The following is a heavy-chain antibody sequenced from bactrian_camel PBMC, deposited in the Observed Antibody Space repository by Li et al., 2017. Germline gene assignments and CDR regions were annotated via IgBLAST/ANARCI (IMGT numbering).Heavy chain of an antibody. CDR1: GNRGTTYC. CDR3: AHAYDLTLRAADYSY. CDR2: IRAGGGFN. J-gene: IGHJ4*01. V-gene: IGHV3S53*01. Sequence: HVQLVESGGDSVQPGGSLRLSCTHTGNRGTTYCMGWFRQAPGSEREGVAAIRAGGGFNTYSDSVRGRFTISRDNAKNTVDLQMDNLKPEDTGMCYCAHAYDLTLRAADYSYWGQGTQVTVS. D-gene: IGHD3*01.